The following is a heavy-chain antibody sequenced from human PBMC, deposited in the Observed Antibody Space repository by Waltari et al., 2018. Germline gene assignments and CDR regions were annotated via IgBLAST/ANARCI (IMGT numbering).Heavy chain of an antibody. Sequence: EVQLVQSGAEVKKPGASLKISCKGSGYSFTSYWIGWVRQRPGKGLEWMGIIYPGDSDTRYSPSFQGQVTISADKSISTAYLQWSSLKASDTAMYYCARLSVGDYGGNSRRDYYFDYWGQGTLVTVSS. CDR2: IYPGDSDT. CDR3: ARLSVGDYGGNSRRDYYFDY. D-gene: IGHD2-21*02. CDR1: GYSFTSYW. J-gene: IGHJ4*02. V-gene: IGHV5-51*01.